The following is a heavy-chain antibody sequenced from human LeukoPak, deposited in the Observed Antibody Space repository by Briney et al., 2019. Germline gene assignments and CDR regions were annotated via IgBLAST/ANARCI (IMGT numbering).Heavy chain of an antibody. CDR1: GFTFSTYG. CDR3: ARDPAGF. CDR2: TQSNGGSA. J-gene: IGHJ4*02. D-gene: IGHD3-10*01. V-gene: IGHV3-30*02. Sequence: GGSLRLSCVASGFTFSTYGMHWVRPAPSKGLEWVAFTQSNGGSAFYVDSVKGRFTISRDNSKNTVYLQMSSLRVEDTAVYYCARDPAGFWGQGTLVTVAS.